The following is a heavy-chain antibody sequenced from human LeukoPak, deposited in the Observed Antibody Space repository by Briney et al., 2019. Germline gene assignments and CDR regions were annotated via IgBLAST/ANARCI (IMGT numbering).Heavy chain of an antibody. D-gene: IGHD6-19*01. CDR2: ISSSSNYI. J-gene: IGHJ4*02. V-gene: IGHV3-21*01. CDR3: ARGGVSIAVTGTGGFDY. CDR1: GFTFSSDR. Sequence: GGSLRLSCAATGFTFSSDRMNWVRQAPGKGLEWVSPISSSSNYIFYADSVKGRFTISRDNAKNSLYLQMNSLRVEDTAVYYCARGGVSIAVTGTGGFDYWGQGTLVTVSS.